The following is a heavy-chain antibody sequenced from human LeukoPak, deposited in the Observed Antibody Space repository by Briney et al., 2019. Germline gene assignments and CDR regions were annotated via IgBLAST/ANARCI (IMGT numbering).Heavy chain of an antibody. V-gene: IGHV3-21*04. D-gene: IGHD3-22*01. CDR2: ISSSSSYI. J-gene: IGHJ4*02. Sequence: PGGSLRLSCAASGFTFSSYSMNWVRQAPGKGLEWVSSISSSSSYIYYADSVKGRFTISRDNSKNTLYLQMNSLRAEDTAVYYCAKSTEMSRQWLLRYYFDYWGQGTLVTVSS. CDR1: GFTFSSYS. CDR3: AKSTEMSRQWLLRYYFDY.